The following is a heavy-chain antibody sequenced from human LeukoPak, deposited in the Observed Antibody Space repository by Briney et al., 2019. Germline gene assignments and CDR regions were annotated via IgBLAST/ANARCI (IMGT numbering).Heavy chain of an antibody. Sequence: ASVNVSCKASGYTFTSYGISWVRQAPGQGREWMGWMSPNSGDTGYAQKFQGRVTMTSDSSISTAYMELSSLRSEDTAIYYCVRTPPNWGFDYWGQGTLVTVSS. CDR1: GYTFTSYG. CDR2: MSPNSGDT. CDR3: VRTPPNWGFDY. D-gene: IGHD7-27*01. V-gene: IGHV1-8*02. J-gene: IGHJ4*02.